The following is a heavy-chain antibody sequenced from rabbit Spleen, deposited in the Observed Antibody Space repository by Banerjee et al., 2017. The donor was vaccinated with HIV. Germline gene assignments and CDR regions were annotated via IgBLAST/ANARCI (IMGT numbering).Heavy chain of an antibody. CDR2: IDAGSSGFT. CDR3: AREKSGNQGYDL. D-gene: IGHD6-1*01. Sequence: QSLEESGGDLVKPGASLTLTCTASGVSFSISSYMCWVRQAPGKGLEWIACIDAGSSGFTYFAPWAKGRFAISKTSSTTVTLQMTSLTVADTATYFCAREKSGNQGYDLWGPGTLVTVS. V-gene: IGHV1S40*01. CDR1: GVSFSISSY. J-gene: IGHJ4*01.